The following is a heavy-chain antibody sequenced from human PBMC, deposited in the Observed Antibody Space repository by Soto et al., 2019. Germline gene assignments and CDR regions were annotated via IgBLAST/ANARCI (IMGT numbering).Heavy chain of an antibody. V-gene: IGHV3-48*01. CDR3: ARAALYNWNDVSWFDP. CDR1: GFTVSGNY. D-gene: IGHD1-1*01. J-gene: IGHJ5*02. Sequence: GGSLRLSCAASGFTVSGNYMNWVRQAPGKGLEWVSYISSSSSTIYYADSVKGRFTISRDNAKNSLYLQMNSLRAEDTAVYYCARAALYNWNDVSWFDPWGQGTLVTVS. CDR2: ISSSSSTI.